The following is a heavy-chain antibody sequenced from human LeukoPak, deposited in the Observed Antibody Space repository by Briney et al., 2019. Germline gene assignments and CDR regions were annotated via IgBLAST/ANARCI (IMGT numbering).Heavy chain of an antibody. Sequence: KPSQTLSLTCTVSGGSISSGGYYWSWIRQPPGKGLEWIGYIYHSGSTYYNPSLKSRVTISVDTSKNQFSLKLSSVTAADTAVYYCARDRRSSGYYPNYWYFDLWGRGTLVTVSS. CDR2: IYHSGST. D-gene: IGHD3-22*01. V-gene: IGHV4-30-2*01. CDR3: ARDRRSSGYYPNYWYFDL. CDR1: GGSISSGGYY. J-gene: IGHJ2*01.